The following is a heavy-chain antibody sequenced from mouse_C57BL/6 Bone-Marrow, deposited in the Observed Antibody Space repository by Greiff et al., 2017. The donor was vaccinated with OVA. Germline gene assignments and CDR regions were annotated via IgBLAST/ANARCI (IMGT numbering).Heavy chain of an antibody. Sequence: VQLQQSGAELVKPGASVKLSCKASGYTFTSYWMHWVKQRPGQGLEWIGMIHPNSGSTNYNEKFKSKATLTVDKSSSTAYMQLSSLTSEDAAVYYCAPLRSYFDVWGTGTTVTVSS. J-gene: IGHJ1*03. CDR1: GYTFTSYW. V-gene: IGHV1-64*01. CDR3: APLRSYFDV. CDR2: IHPNSGST. D-gene: IGHD1-2*01.